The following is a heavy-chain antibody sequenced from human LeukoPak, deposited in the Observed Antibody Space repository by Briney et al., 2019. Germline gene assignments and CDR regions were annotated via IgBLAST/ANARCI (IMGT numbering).Heavy chain of an antibody. J-gene: IGHJ6*03. CDR2: ISGSGGST. D-gene: IGHD3-16*01. CDR3: ARAAGRDMNTRGSYYYYHMDV. V-gene: IGHV3-23*01. CDR1: GFTFSSYA. Sequence: PGGSLRLSCAASGFTFSSYAMSWVRQAPGKGLEWVSAISGSGGSTYYADSVKGRSTISRENSKNPLYLQMNSLRAEDTAVYYCARAAGRDMNTRGSYYYYHMDVWGKGTTVTVSS.